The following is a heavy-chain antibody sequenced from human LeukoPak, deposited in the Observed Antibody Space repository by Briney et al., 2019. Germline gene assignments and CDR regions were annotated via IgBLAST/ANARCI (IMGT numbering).Heavy chain of an antibody. CDR1: GFTFSSYA. CDR3: AKDIDDYGDYGDAFDI. V-gene: IGHV3-30-3*01. CDR2: ISYDGSNK. D-gene: IGHD4-17*01. Sequence: GGSLRLSCAASGFTFSSYAMHWVRQAPGKGLEWVAVISYDGSNKYYADSVKGRFTISRDNSKNTLYLQMNSLRAEDTAVYYCAKDIDDYGDYGDAFDIWGQGTMVTVSS. J-gene: IGHJ3*02.